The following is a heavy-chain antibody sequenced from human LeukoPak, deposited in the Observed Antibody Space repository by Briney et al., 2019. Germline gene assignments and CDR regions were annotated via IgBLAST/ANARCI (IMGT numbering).Heavy chain of an antibody. Sequence: GGSLRLSCAAPGFTFDDYAMHWVRQAPGKGLEWASGISWNSGSIGYADSVKGRFTISRDNAKNSLYLQMNSLRAEDMALYYCAKDRGYYDSSGYYDHWGQGTLVTVSS. CDR1: GFTFDDYA. D-gene: IGHD3-22*01. V-gene: IGHV3-9*03. CDR2: ISWNSGSI. J-gene: IGHJ5*02. CDR3: AKDRGYYDSSGYYDH.